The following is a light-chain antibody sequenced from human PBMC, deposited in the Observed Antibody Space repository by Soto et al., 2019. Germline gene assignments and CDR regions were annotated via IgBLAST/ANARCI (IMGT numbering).Light chain of an antibody. J-gene: IGKJ2*01. CDR3: QQYGLPPHS. CDR1: QSVYNNY. V-gene: IGKV3-20*01. CDR2: GAS. Sequence: EIMLTQSPGTLSLSPGEIATLSCRASQSVYNNYLAWYQQKPGQTPRLLVNGASNRATGIPDRFSGGGSGTDFTLTISSLEPEDFAVYYCQQYGLPPHSFGQGTKVDIK.